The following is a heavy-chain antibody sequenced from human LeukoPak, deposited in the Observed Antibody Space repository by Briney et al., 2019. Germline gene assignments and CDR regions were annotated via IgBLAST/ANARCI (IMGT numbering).Heavy chain of an antibody. J-gene: IGHJ4*02. CDR1: GFTFGDYA. CDR3: TRVRLRSQLMFDY. Sequence: GRSLRLSCTASGFTFGDYAMSWFRQAPGKGLEWVGFIRSKAYGGTTEYAASVKGRFTISRDDYKSIAYLQMNSLKTEDTAVYYCTRVRLRSQLMFDYWGQGTLVTVSS. CDR2: IRSKAYGGTT. V-gene: IGHV3-49*03. D-gene: IGHD2-2*01.